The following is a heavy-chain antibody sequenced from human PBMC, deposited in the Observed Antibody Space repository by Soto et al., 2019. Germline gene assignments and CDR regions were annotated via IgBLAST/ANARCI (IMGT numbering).Heavy chain of an antibody. CDR2: INAGNGNT. D-gene: IGHD1-1*01. CDR3: AREEDWNDVRYFDY. V-gene: IGHV1-3*01. CDR1: GYTFTSYA. J-gene: IGHJ4*02. Sequence: EASVKVSCKASGYTFTSYALHWVRQAPGQRLEWMGWINAGNGNTKYSQKFQGRVTITRDTSASTAYMELSSLRSEDTAVYYCAREEDWNDVRYFDYWGQGTLVTVSS.